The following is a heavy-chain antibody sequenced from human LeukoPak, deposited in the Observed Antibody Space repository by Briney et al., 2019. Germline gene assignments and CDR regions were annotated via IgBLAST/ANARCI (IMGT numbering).Heavy chain of an antibody. J-gene: IGHJ6*02. CDR3: AADHYDSRDYYYGMDV. CDR1: GFTFTSSA. D-gene: IGHD3-16*01. CDR2: IVVGSGNT. Sequence: SVKVSCKASGFTFTSSAVQWVRQARGQRLEWIGWIVVGSGNTNYAQKFQERVTITRDMSTSTAYMELSSLGSEDMAVYYCAADHYDSRDYYYGMDVWGQGTMVTVSS. V-gene: IGHV1-58*01.